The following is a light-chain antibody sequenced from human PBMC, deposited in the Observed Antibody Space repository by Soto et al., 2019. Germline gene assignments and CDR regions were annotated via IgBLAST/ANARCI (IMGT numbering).Light chain of an antibody. CDR1: ESVSSY. J-gene: IGKJ5*01. Sequence: EMRWNQCPATLPLSPGERATLSCRASESVSSYLAWYQQKPGQAPRLLIYDASTRATGIPDRFSGSGSGTDFTLTVFTLEPEDFTVYYCPQSDMSPITFGQGTRLEIK. CDR2: DAS. V-gene: IGKV3-20*01. CDR3: PQSDMSPIT.